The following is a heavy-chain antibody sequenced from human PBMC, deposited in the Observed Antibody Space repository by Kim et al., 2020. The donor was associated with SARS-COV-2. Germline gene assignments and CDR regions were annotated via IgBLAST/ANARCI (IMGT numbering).Heavy chain of an antibody. Sequence: YAQGCTGRFVFSLDTSVSTAYLQSSSLKAEDTAVYYCASRLPAAKGAFDIWGQGTMVTVSS. J-gene: IGHJ3*02. D-gene: IGHD2-2*01. V-gene: IGHV7-4-1*02. CDR3: ASRLPAAKGAFDI.